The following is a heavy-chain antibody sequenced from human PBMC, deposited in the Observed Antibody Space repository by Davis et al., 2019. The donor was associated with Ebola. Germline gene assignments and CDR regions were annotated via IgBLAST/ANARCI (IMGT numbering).Heavy chain of an antibody. CDR1: GYTFTSYD. Sequence: AASVKVSCKASGYTFTSYDINWVRQATGQGLEWMGWMNPNSGNTGYAQKFQGRVTMTRNTSISTAYMELSSLRSEDTAVYYCARDGSGSYFDDWFDPWGQGTLVTVSS. J-gene: IGHJ5*02. CDR3: ARDGSGSYFDDWFDP. CDR2: MNPNSGNT. D-gene: IGHD3-10*01. V-gene: IGHV1-8*01.